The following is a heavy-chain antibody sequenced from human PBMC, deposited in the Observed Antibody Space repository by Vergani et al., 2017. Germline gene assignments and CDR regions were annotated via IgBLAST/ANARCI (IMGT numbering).Heavy chain of an antibody. CDR1: GYTLTELS. CDR2: FDPEDGET. Sequence: QVQLVQSGAEVKKPGASVKVSCKVSGYTLTELSMHWVRQAPGKGLEWMGGFDPEDGETIYAQTFQGRVTMTEDTSTDTAYMELSSLRSEDTAVYYCATARTYYYDSSGYQHDAFDIWGHGTMVTVSS. J-gene: IGHJ3*02. V-gene: IGHV1-24*01. CDR3: ATARTYYYDSSGYQHDAFDI. D-gene: IGHD3-22*01.